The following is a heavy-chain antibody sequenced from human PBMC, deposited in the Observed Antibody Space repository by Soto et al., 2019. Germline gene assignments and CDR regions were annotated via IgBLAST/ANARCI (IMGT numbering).Heavy chain of an antibody. V-gene: IGHV3-74*01. CDR1: GFTFSSYW. CDR3: ASGIAAAGTSGY. J-gene: IGHJ4*02. CDR2: INSDGSST. Sequence: EVQLVESGGGLVQPGGSLRLSCAASGFTFSSYWMHWVRQAPGKGLVWVSRINSDGSSTSYADSVKGRFAISRDNAKNTLYLQMNSLRAEDTAVDYCASGIAAAGTSGYWGQGTLVTVSS. D-gene: IGHD6-13*01.